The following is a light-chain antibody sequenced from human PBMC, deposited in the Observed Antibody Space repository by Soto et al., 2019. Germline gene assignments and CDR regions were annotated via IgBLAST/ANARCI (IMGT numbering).Light chain of an antibody. CDR3: ELYINEPLS. J-gene: IGKJ4*01. CDR1: QSVSSN. Sequence: ASQSVSSNLAWYQQKPGQAPRLLIYDTSTRATGVPARFSGSRSGTEFTLTIYDLQSEDLQFYCCELYINEPLSFGGGTKVDIK. V-gene: IGKV3-15*01. CDR2: DTS.